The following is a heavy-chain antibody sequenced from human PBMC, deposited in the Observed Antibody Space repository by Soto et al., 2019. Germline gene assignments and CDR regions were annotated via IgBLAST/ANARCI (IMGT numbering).Heavy chain of an antibody. J-gene: IGHJ4*02. D-gene: IGHD2-2*01. Sequence: ASVKVSCKASGYTFTGYYMHWVRQAPGQGLEWMGWINPNSGGTNYAQKFRGRVTMTRDTSISTAYMELSRLRSDDTAVYYCARVSQQLWPYFDYWGQGTLVTVSS. CDR1: GYTFTGYY. CDR3: ARVSQQLWPYFDY. CDR2: INPNSGGT. V-gene: IGHV1-2*02.